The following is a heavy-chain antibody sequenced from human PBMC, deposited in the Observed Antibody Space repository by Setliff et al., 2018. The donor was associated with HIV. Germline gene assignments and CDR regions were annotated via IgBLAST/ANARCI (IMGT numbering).Heavy chain of an antibody. Sequence: PSETLSLTCIVSGGSITSGSYYWSWIRQPPGKGLEWIGYIYTSGSTKYNPSLKSRVTILVDPSKNQFSLKLSSVTAADTAVYYCARSEDYYDSSGDAFEIWGQGTMVTVSS. J-gene: IGHJ3*02. D-gene: IGHD3-22*01. CDR1: GGSITSGSYY. CDR2: IYTSGST. V-gene: IGHV4-4*09. CDR3: ARSEDYYDSSGDAFEI.